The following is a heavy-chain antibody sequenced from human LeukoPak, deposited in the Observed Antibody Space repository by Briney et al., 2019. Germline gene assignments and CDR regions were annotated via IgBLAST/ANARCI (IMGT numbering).Heavy chain of an antibody. V-gene: IGHV4-39*01. Sequence: SETLSLTCTVSGVSISSSNSYWGWIRQPPGKGLEWIGSIYYSGNTYYNASLKSQVSISIDTSKNQFSLKLTSVTAADTAVYYCARQTGPGLFILPGGQGTLVTVSS. CDR3: ARQTGPGLFILP. D-gene: IGHD3/OR15-3a*01. J-gene: IGHJ4*02. CDR1: GVSISSSNSY. CDR2: IYYSGNT.